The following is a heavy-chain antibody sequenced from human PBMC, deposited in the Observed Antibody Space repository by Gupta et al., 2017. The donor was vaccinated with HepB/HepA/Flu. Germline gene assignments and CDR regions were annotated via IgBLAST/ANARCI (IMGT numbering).Heavy chain of an antibody. CDR3: AKSGRSTDWCYYFDQ. CDR2: ISDAGSTQ. CDR1: GSTSSRSG. Sequence: QVQLVEPGRGLVPPGRSLRLPCALSGSTSSRSGLTCVCQAPGKGLEWVAVISDAGSTQYYADSVEGRFTISRDNSKNTLHLQMNSQRAEDTAVYYCAKSGRSTDWCYYFDQWGQGTLVNVSS. V-gene: IGHV3-30*18. J-gene: IGHJ4*02. D-gene: IGHD2-8*01.